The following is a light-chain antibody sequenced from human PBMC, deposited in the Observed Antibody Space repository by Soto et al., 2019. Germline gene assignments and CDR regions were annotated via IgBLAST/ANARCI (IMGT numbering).Light chain of an antibody. Sequence: EIVMTQSPDTLYVSPGEGATLSCRASQSVRTKLAWYQQKAGQAPRLLIYGASTRATGIPDRFSGSGSGTEFTLTISSLQSEDFAVYYCQQYGSSSYTFGQGTRLEIK. CDR1: QSVRTK. CDR2: GAS. V-gene: IGKV3-15*01. CDR3: QQYGSSSYT. J-gene: IGKJ2*01.